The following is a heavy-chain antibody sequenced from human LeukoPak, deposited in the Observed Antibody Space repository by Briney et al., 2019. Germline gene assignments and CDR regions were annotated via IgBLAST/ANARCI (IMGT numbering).Heavy chain of an antibody. CDR1: GYTFNNHY. J-gene: IGHJ4*02. Sequence: ASVKVSCKASGYTFNNHYMYWVRQAPGQGLEWMGVIIPSGGSTSYAQKFQGRVTMTRDTSTRTVYMEVNSLRSEDTAVYYCARQGTYSSAIGMGYWGQGTLVTVSS. V-gene: IGHV1-46*02. CDR3: ARQGTYSSAIGMGY. D-gene: IGHD6-19*01. CDR2: IIPSGGST.